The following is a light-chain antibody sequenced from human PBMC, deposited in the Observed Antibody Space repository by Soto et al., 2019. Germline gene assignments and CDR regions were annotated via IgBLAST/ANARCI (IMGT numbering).Light chain of an antibody. CDR1: SSDVGSYNL. Sequence: QSVLTQPASVSGSPGQSITISCTGTSSDVGSYNLVSWYQQHPGKAPKLMIYEVSKRPSGVSNRLSGSKSGNTASLTISGLQAEDEADYYCCSSEGSSTSYVFGTGTKVTV. CDR2: EVS. J-gene: IGLJ1*01. CDR3: CSSEGSSTSYV. V-gene: IGLV2-23*02.